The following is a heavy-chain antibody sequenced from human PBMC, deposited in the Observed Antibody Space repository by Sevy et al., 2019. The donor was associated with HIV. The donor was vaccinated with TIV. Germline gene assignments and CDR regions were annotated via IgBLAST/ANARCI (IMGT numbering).Heavy chain of an antibody. CDR2: ISSSSSYI. CDR1: GFTFSSYS. CDR3: GRDSVRGYFDY. V-gene: IGHV3-21*01. D-gene: IGHD3-10*01. Sequence: GESLKISCAASGFTFSSYSMNWVRHTPGKGLEWVSSISSSSSYIYHADSVKGRFTISRDNAKNSLYLQMNSLRAEDTAVYYCGRDSVRGYFDYWGQGTLVTVS. J-gene: IGHJ4*02.